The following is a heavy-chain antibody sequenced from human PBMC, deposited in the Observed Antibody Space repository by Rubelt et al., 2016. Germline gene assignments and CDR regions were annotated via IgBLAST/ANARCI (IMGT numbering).Heavy chain of an antibody. CDR3: ARLHDILTGERAFDI. V-gene: IGHV4-39*07. J-gene: IGHJ3*02. CDR1: GGSISSSSYY. CDR2: INHSGST. D-gene: IGHD3-9*01. Sequence: QLQLQESGPGLVKPSETLSLTCTVSGGSISSSSYYWGWIRQPPGKGLEWIGEINHSGSTNYNPSLKSRGTISVDTSKNQFSLKLSSVTAADTAVYYCARLHDILTGERAFDIWGQGTMVTVSS.